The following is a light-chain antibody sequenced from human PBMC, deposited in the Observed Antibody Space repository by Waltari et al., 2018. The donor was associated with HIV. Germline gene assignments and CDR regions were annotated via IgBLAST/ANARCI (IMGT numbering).Light chain of an antibody. V-gene: IGLV1-44*01. CDR3: AAWDDNRNTVV. J-gene: IGLJ2*01. Sequence: QSVLTQPPSASGTPGQRVAISCSGSSSNIGSNSVTWYQQVSGATPKLLINSKNQRPSGVPGRFSGSESGTAGSLAISALQSEDEADYYCAAWDDNRNTVVFGGGTKLTVL. CDR1: SSNIGSNS. CDR2: SKN.